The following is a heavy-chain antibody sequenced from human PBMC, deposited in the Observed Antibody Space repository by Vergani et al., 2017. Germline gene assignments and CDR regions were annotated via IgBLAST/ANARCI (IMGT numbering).Heavy chain of an antibody. D-gene: IGHD3/OR15-3a*01. J-gene: IGHJ6*04. CDR3: FYDFWAGYDSGDG. CDR2: IRDKAYNYAT. CDR1: GLTFSDSA. V-gene: IGHV3-73*02. Sequence: EVHPVEAGGGLVQPGESLKLSCATSGLTFSDSAIHWVRQTSGKGLEWIGRIRDKAYNYATVYAVSVKGRFTISRDDSKKTAYLQINGLTTEDTAVYYCFYDFWAGYDSGDGWGKGTTVTVSS.